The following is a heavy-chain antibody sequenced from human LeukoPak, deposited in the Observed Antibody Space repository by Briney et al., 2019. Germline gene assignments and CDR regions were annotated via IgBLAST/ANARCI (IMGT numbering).Heavy chain of an antibody. CDR1: GYTLTELS. D-gene: IGHD3-22*01. CDR3: VGSSGYMGAFDI. CDR2: FDPEDGET. J-gene: IGHJ3*02. V-gene: IGHV1-24*01. Sequence: ASVKVSCKVSGYTLTELSMHWVRQTPGKGLEWMGGFDPEDGETIYAQKFQGRVTMTEDTSTDTAYMELSSLRSEDTAVYYCVGSSGYMGAFDIWGQGTMVTVSS.